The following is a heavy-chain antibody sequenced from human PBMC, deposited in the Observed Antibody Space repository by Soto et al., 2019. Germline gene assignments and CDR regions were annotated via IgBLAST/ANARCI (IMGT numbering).Heavy chain of an antibody. CDR1: GFTFSYYC. D-gene: IGHD2-2*01. V-gene: IGHV3-11*06. Sequence: GGSLRLSCAASGFTFSYYCMSWIGQSPGKGLEWVSYISSSSSYTNYADSVKGRFTISRDNAKNSLYLQMNSLRAEDTAVYYCARDVRGQLLPNWFDPWGQGTLVTVSS. CDR2: ISSSSSYT. J-gene: IGHJ5*02. CDR3: ARDVRGQLLPNWFDP.